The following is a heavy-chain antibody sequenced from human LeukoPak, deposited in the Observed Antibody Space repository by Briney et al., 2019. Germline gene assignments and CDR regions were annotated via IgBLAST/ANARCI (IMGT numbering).Heavy chain of an antibody. D-gene: IGHD3-3*01. J-gene: IGHJ4*02. CDR3: ARLDFWSAPKDY. CDR1: GFTVSSNY. Sequence: GGSLRLSCEASGFTVSSNYMSWVRQAPGKGLEWVSVTYSGGSTYYADSVKGRFTISRDNSKNTLYLQMNSLRAEDTAVYYCARLDFWSAPKDYWGQGTLVTVSS. CDR2: TYSGGST. V-gene: IGHV3-66*02.